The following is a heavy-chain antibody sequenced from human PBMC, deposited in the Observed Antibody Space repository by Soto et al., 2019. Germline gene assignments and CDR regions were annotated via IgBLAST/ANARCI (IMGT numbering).Heavy chain of an antibody. V-gene: IGHV3-21*01. CDR3: ARDERVPLFDY. J-gene: IGHJ4*02. D-gene: IGHD1-1*01. Sequence: PGGSLRLSCVASGFTFKSYSVNWVRQAPGKGLEWVSSISNSGSHIYYADSVKGRFTISRDNAKKSLFLQMNSLRAEDTAVYYCARDERVPLFDYWGQGTLVTVSS. CDR2: ISNSGSHI. CDR1: GFTFKSYS.